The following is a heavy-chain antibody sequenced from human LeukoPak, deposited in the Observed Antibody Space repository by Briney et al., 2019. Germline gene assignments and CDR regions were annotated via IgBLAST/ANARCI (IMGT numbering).Heavy chain of an antibody. CDR2: INHSGST. CDR3: ARDLGYYQYYMDV. J-gene: IGHJ6*03. CDR1: GFTFSSYE. V-gene: IGHV4-34*01. Sequence: PGGSLRLSCAASGFTFSSYEMNWVRQAPGKGLEWIGEINHSGSTNYNPSPKSRVTISVDTSKNQFSLKLSSVTAADTAVYYCARDLGYYQYYMDVWGKGTTVTISS.